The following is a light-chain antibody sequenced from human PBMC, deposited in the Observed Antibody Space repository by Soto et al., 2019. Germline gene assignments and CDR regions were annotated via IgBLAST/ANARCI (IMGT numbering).Light chain of an antibody. V-gene: IGLV2-14*01. CDR2: DVT. CDR1: SSDVGGYNY. Sequence: QSALTQPASVSGSPGQSITISCTGTSSDVGGYNYVSWYQQQPGKAPKFMIYDVTNRPSGVSNRFSGSKSGNTASRTISGLQAEDEADYYCCSYTTSNTRQIVFGTGTKLTVL. CDR3: CSYTTSNTRQIV. J-gene: IGLJ1*01.